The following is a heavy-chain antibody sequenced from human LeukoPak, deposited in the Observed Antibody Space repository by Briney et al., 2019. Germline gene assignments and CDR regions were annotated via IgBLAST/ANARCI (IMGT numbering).Heavy chain of an antibody. CDR3: ARGGHYGDYSFDY. V-gene: IGHV1-69*06. CDR1: GGTFSSYA. CDR2: IIPIFGTA. J-gene: IGHJ4*02. Sequence: SVKLSCTASGGTFSSYAISWVRQAPGQGLEWMGGIIPIFGTANYAQKFQGRVTITADKSTSTAYMELSSLRSEDTAVYYCARGGHYGDYSFDYWGQGTLVTVSS. D-gene: IGHD4-17*01.